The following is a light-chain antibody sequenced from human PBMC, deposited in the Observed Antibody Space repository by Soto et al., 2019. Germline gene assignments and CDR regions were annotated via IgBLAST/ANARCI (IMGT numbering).Light chain of an antibody. V-gene: IGKV3-20*01. CDR2: DAS. Sequence: EIVLTQSPGTLSLSPGERGTLSCRASQSVSSGYLAWYQQKPGQAPRLLIYDASSRATGIPDRFSGSGSGTDFTLTISKLEPEDFAVYYCKQYGGSPRSFGQGTKVE. J-gene: IGKJ1*01. CDR3: KQYGGSPRS. CDR1: QSVSSGY.